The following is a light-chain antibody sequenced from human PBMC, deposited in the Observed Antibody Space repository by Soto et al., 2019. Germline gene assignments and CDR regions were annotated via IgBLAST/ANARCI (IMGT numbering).Light chain of an antibody. V-gene: IGKV1-12*01. J-gene: IGKJ5*01. CDR2: AAS. CDR1: QGISSS. Sequence: DIQMTQAAASVSESVGDRGTITCRASQGISSSLAWYQQKPGKAPKLLIYAASSLQSGVPSRFSGSGSGTDFTLTISSLQPEDFATYYCQQANSFPPPITFGQGTRLEIK. CDR3: QQANSFPPPIT.